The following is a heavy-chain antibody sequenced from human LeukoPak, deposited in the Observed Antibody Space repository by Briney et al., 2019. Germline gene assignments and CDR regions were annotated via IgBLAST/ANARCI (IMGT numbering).Heavy chain of an antibody. D-gene: IGHD4-17*01. CDR2: IYYSGST. CDR1: GGSISSGGYY. CDR3: ARDSRYGDFPVGYFDY. Sequence: PSETLSLTCTVSGGSISSGGYYWSWIRQPPGKGLEWVGYIYYSGSTNYNPSLKSRVTISVDTSKNQFSLKLSSVTAADTAVYYCARDSRYGDFPVGYFDYWGQGTLVTVSS. V-gene: IGHV4-61*08. J-gene: IGHJ4*02.